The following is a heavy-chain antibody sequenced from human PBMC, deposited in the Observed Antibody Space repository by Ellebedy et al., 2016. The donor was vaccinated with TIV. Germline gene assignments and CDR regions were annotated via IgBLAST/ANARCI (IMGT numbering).Heavy chain of an antibody. CDR1: GLSFGTYT. CDR2: INIYSNSI. J-gene: IGHJ5*02. CDR3: AREVRRNWLDP. V-gene: IGHV3-21*01. Sequence: PGGSLRLSCTVSGLSFGTYTMTWVRQAPGKGLEWVSSINIYSNSIYYADSVRGRFSISRDNAKNSLYLEMNSLRVEDTAVYYCAREVRRNWLDPWGQGTLVTVSS.